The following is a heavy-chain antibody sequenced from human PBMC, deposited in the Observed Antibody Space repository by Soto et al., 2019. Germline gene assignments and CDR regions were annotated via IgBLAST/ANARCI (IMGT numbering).Heavy chain of an antibody. CDR2: IIPILGIA. D-gene: IGHD3-22*01. V-gene: IGHV1-69*02. CDR1: GGTFSSYT. J-gene: IGHJ5*02. CDR3: ARAQRYYYDSSDDWFDP. Sequence: QVQLVQSGAEVKKPGSSVKVSCKASGGTFSSYTISWVRQAPGQGLEWMGRIIPILGIANYAQKFQGRVTITAAKSTSTADMELSSLRSEDTAVYYCARAQRYYYDSSDDWFDPWGQGTLVTVSS.